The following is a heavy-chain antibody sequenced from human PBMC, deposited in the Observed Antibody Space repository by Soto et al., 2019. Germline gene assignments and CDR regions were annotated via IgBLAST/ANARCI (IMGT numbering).Heavy chain of an antibody. D-gene: IGHD5-12*01. CDR1: GFTLSSYW. CDR3: ARDTSAATIISGMDV. Sequence: LRLSCAASGFTLSSYWMHWVRQAPGKGLVWVSRINSDGSSTSYADSVKGRFTISRDNAKNTLYLQMNSLRAEDTAVYYCARDTSAATIISGMDVWGQGTTVTVSS. J-gene: IGHJ6*02. CDR2: INSDGSST. V-gene: IGHV3-74*01.